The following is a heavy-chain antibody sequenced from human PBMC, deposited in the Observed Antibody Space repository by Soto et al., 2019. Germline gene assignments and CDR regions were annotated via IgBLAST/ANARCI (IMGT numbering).Heavy chain of an antibody. J-gene: IGHJ6*02. Sequence: SETLSLTCAVSGGSISSSNWWSWVRQPPGKGLEWIGEIYHSGSTNYNPSLKSRVTISVDKSKNQFSLKLSSVTAADTAVYYCARGAGPKQWLDIRPNYYYYGMDVWGQGTTVTVSS. CDR2: IYHSGST. CDR3: ARGAGPKQWLDIRPNYYYYGMDV. D-gene: IGHD6-19*01. CDR1: GGSISSSNW. V-gene: IGHV4-4*02.